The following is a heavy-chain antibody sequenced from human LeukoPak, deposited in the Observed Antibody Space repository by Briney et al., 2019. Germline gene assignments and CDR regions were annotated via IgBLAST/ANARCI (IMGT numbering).Heavy chain of an antibody. D-gene: IGHD3-3*01. V-gene: IGHV4-59*11. CDR2: IYYSGST. J-gene: IGHJ5*02. Sequence: PSETLSLTCTVSGGSISSHYWSWLRQPPGKGLEWFGYIYYSGSTNYNPSLKSRVTISVDTSKNQFSLKLSSVTAADTAVYYCARTPYDFWSGDYTGSPFDPWGQGTLVTVSS. CDR3: ARTPYDFWSGDYTGSPFDP. CDR1: GGSISSHY.